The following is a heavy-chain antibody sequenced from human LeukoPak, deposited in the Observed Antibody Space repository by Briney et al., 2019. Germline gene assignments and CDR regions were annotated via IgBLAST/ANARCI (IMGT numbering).Heavy chain of an antibody. CDR1: GGSISSNSYY. J-gene: IGHJ4*02. CDR3: ARTRYYYGSRSYGAPYYFDY. CDR2: IYYSGST. Sequence: SETLSLTCTVSGGSISSNSYYWGWIRQPPGKGLEWIGSIYYSGSTYYNPSLKNRLTISVDTSKNQFSLKLSSVTAADTAVYYCARTRYYYGSRSYGAPYYFDYWGQGTLVTVSS. D-gene: IGHD3-10*01. V-gene: IGHV4-39*01.